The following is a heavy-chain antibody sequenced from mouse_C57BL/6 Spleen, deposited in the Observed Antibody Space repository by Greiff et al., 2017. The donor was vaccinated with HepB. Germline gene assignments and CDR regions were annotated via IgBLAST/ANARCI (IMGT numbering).Heavy chain of an antibody. Sequence: EVMLVESGPGLAKPSQTLSLTCSVTGYSITSDYWNWIRKFPGNKLEYMGYISYSGSTYYNPSLKSRISITRDTSKNHYYLQVNSVTTEDTATYYCARDRGTKGYFDYWGQGTTLTVSS. CDR3: ARDRGTKGYFDY. V-gene: IGHV3-8*01. D-gene: IGHD3-3*01. CDR1: GYSITSDY. J-gene: IGHJ2*01. CDR2: ISYSGST.